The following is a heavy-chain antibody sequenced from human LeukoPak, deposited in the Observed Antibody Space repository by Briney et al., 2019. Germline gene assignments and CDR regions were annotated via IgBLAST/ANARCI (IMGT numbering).Heavy chain of an antibody. D-gene: IGHD3-10*01. Sequence: ASVKVSCKASGYTFTGYYMHWVRQAPGQGLEWMGWINPNSGGTNYAQKFQGRVTMTRDTSISTAYMELSRLRSDDTAVYYCARVGELVWFGELDDYGMDVWGQGTTVTVSS. J-gene: IGHJ6*02. CDR1: GYTFTGYY. CDR2: INPNSGGT. CDR3: ARVGELVWFGELDDYGMDV. V-gene: IGHV1-2*02.